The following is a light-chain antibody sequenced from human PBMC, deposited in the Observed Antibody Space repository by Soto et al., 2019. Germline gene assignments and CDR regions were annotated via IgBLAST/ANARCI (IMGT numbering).Light chain of an antibody. J-gene: IGLJ1*01. CDR2: EVS. CDR3: ISYAGSNNFYV. V-gene: IGLV2-8*01. Sequence: QSALTQPPSASGSPGQSVTISCTGTSSDVGGYNYVSWYQQHPGKAPKLMIYEVSKLPSGVPDRFSGSKSGNTASLTVSGLQAEEEADYYCISYAGSNNFYVFGTGTKLTV. CDR1: SSDVGGYNY.